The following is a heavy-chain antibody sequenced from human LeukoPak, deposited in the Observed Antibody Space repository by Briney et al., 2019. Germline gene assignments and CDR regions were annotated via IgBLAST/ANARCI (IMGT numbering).Heavy chain of an antibody. J-gene: IGHJ4*02. V-gene: IGHV3-30*18. D-gene: IGHD6-13*01. CDR1: GFTFSSYG. CDR3: AKPIAAVGIGD. Sequence: PGGSLRLSCAASGFTFSSYGMHWVRQAPGKGLEWVAVISYDGSNKYYADSVKGRFTISRDNSKNTLYLQMNSLRAEDTAVYYCAKPIAAVGIGDWGQGTLVTVSS. CDR2: ISYDGSNK.